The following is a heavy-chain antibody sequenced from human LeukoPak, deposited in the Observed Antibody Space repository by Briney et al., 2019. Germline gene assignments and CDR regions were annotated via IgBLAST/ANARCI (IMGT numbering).Heavy chain of an antibody. CDR2: ISSSSSYK. Sequence: PGGSLRLSCAASRFTFSSYSMNWVRQAPGTGLEGVSSISSSSSYKYYADLVKGLFTISRENAKNSLYLQMNSLRAEDTAVYYCASKQRGGFCAMDVWGKGTTVTVSS. D-gene: IGHD3-16*01. J-gene: IGHJ6*03. CDR1: RFTFSSYS. CDR3: ASKQRGGFCAMDV. V-gene: IGHV3-21*01.